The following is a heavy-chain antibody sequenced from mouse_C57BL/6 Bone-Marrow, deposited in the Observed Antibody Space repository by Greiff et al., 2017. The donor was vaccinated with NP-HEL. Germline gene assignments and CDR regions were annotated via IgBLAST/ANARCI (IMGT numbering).Heavy chain of an antibody. CDR3: ARKGDDYDVGFAY. CDR1: GYTFTSYW. V-gene: IGHV1-55*01. Sequence: VQLQQPGAELVKPGASVKMSCKASGYTFTSYWITWVKQRPGQGLEWIGDIYPGSGSTNYNEKFKSKATLTVDTSSSTAYMQLSSLTSEDSAVYYCARKGDDYDVGFAYWGQGTLVTVSA. CDR2: IYPGSGST. D-gene: IGHD2-4*01. J-gene: IGHJ3*01.